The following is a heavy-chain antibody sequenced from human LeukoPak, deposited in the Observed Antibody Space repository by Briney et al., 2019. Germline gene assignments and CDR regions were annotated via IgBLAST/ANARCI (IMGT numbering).Heavy chain of an antibody. CDR3: ARASKQQLVRARWFDP. V-gene: IGHV4-39*07. J-gene: IGHJ5*02. Sequence: SETLSLTCTVSGGSISSSSYYWGWIRQPPGKGLEWIGSIYYSGSTNYNPSLKSRVTISVDRSKNQFSLKLSSVTAADTAVYYCARASKQQLVRARWFDPWGQGTLVTVSS. D-gene: IGHD6-13*01. CDR2: IYYSGST. CDR1: GGSISSSSYY.